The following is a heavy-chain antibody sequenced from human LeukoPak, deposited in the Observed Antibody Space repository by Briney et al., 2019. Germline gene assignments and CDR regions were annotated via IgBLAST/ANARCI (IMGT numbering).Heavy chain of an antibody. J-gene: IGHJ5*02. D-gene: IGHD4-17*01. CDR2: IYYSGST. V-gene: IGHV4-59*11. CDR3: ARGGTTVTPGLLWFDP. CDR1: GGSISSHY. Sequence: SETLSLTCSVSGGSISSHYWSWIRQPPGKGLEWIGYIYYSGSTKYNPSLKSRVTISVDTSKHQFSLKLSSVTAADMAVYYCARGGTTVTPGLLWFDPWGQGTLVTVSS.